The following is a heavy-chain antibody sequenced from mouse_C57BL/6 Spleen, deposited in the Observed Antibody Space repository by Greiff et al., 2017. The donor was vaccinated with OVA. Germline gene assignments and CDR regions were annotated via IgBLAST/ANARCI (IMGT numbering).Heavy chain of an antibody. CDR2: IDPSDSYT. CDR3: ASPVDSSVWFAY. D-gene: IGHD3-2*02. J-gene: IGHJ3*01. CDR1: GYTFTSYW. Sequence: QVQLQQPGAELVMPGASVKLSCKASGYTFTSYWMHWVKQRPGQGLEWIGEIDPSDSYTNYNQKFKGKSTLTVDKSSSTAYMQLSSLTSEDSAVYYCASPVDSSVWFAYWGQGTLVTVSA. V-gene: IGHV1-69*01.